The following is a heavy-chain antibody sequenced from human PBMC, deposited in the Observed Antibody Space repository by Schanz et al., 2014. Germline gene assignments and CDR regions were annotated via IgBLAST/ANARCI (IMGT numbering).Heavy chain of an antibody. CDR2: INSNTGNP. J-gene: IGHJ4*02. CDR3: ARRGIRGVFSSFDY. CDR1: GYTFTTYA. V-gene: IGHV7-4-1*02. D-gene: IGHD3-10*01. Sequence: QVQLVQSGSELKKPGASVNISCKASGYTFTTYALNWVRQAPGQGLEWMGWINSNTGNPTYAPAFTGRFVFSLDTSVSTAYLQISSLEADDTAVYYCARRGIRGVFSSFDYWGLGTLVTVSS.